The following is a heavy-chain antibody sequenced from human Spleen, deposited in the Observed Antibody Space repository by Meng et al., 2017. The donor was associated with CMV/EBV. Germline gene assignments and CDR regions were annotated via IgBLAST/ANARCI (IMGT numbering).Heavy chain of an antibody. D-gene: IGHD1-1*01. CDR2: ISYDGTIE. V-gene: IGHV3-30-3*01. Sequence: GESLKISCAASGFTFSRYALHWVRQAPGKGLEWVALISYDGTIEDYADSVKGRFTISRDNSQNTLYVQMNSLRVEDTAVYYCARARSGTSVDNWGQGTLVTVSS. J-gene: IGHJ4*02. CDR1: GFTFSRYA. CDR3: ARARSGTSVDN.